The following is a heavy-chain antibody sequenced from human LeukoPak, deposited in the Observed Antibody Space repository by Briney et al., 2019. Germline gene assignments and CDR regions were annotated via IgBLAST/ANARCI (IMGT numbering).Heavy chain of an antibody. J-gene: IGHJ4*02. CDR2: TRNKANSYTT. CDR1: GFTFSDHY. D-gene: IGHD3-22*01. CDR3: ARVGNSVYDDSGGYHSDY. V-gene: IGHV3-72*01. Sequence: PGGSLRLSCAASGFTFSDHYLDWVRQAPGKGLEWVGRTRNKANSYTTEYATSVKGRFTISRDDSKNSLYLQMNSLKTEDTAVYYCARVGNSVYDDSGGYHSDYWGQGTLVTVSS.